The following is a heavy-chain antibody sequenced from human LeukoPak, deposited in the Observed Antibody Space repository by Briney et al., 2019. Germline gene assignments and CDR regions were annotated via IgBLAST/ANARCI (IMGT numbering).Heavy chain of an antibody. J-gene: IGHJ4*02. V-gene: IGHV3-48*01. CDR2: ISSSSSTI. D-gene: IGHD5-18*01. CDR1: GFTFSSYS. CDR3: ARDRSRYSYGLEGPGYFDY. Sequence: GGSLRLSCAASGFTFSSYSMNWVRQAPGKGLEWVSYISSSSSTIYYADSVKGRFTISRDNAKNSLYLQMNSLRAEDTAVYYCARDRSRYSYGLEGPGYFDYWGQGTLVTVSS.